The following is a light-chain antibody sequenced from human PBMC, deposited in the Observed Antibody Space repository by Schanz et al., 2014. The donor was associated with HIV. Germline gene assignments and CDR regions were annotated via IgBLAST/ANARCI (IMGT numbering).Light chain of an antibody. J-gene: IGKJ3*01. V-gene: IGKV2-28*01. CDR3: TQALETPQFT. CDR1: QSLLHSNGHNY. Sequence: DIVMTQSPVSLPVPPGEPASISCRSSQSLLHSNGHNYLDWYLQKPGQSPELVIYLGSNRASGVRDRLSDSRSGKDFTLKIRGEEAEDVGVYYCTQALETPQFTCGPGTRVDGK. CDR2: LGS.